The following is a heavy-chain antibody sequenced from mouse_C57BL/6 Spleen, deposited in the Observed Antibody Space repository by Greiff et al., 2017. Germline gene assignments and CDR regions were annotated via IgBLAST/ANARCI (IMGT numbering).Heavy chain of an antibody. CDR1: GYTFTSYW. V-gene: IGHV1-50*01. D-gene: IGHD2-3*01. Sequence: QVQLQQPGAELVKPGASVKLSCKASGYTFTSYWMQWVKQRPGQGLEWIGEIDPSDSYTNYNQKFKGKATLTVDTSSSTAYMQLSSLTSEDSAVYYCARRWDYYARDDWGQGTSVTVSS. CDR3: ARRWDYYARDD. CDR2: IDPSDSYT. J-gene: IGHJ4*01.